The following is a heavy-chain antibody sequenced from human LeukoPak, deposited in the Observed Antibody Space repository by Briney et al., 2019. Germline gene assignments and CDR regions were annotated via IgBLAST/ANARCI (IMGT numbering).Heavy chain of an antibody. V-gene: IGHV4-59*01. CDR1: GGSIRSFY. Sequence: SGTLSLTCSVSGGSIRSFYWTWIRQPPGKGLEWIGYIYYSANTNYNPSLKSRVTISLDTSKNQFSLKLSSVTAADTAVYYCARAGRDGYNYGSWGQGTLVTVSS. D-gene: IGHD5-24*01. CDR3: ARAGRDGYNYGS. CDR2: IYYSANT. J-gene: IGHJ5*02.